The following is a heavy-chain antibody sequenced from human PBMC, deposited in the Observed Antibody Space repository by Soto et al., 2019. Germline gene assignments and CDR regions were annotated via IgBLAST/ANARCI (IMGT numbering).Heavy chain of an antibody. D-gene: IGHD2-2*01. V-gene: IGHV3-30*18. Sequence: QVQLVESGGGVVQPGRSLRLSCAASGFTFSSYGMHWVRQAPGKGLEWVAVISYDGTNKYYADSVKGRFTISRDNSKNKXYLQMNILTAEDTAVYYCAKDPCTSCYYYYYGMDVWGQGTTVTVSS. CDR2: ISYDGTNK. CDR3: AKDPCTSCYYYYYGMDV. CDR1: GFTFSSYG. J-gene: IGHJ6*02.